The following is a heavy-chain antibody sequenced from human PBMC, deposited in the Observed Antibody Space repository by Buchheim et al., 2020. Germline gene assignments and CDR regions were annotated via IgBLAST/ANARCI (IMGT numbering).Heavy chain of an antibody. V-gene: IGHV1-2*05. Sequence: QVHLVQSGAELKKPGASVKVSCKVSGYTFTAYPIHWVRQAPGQGLEWMGRVRPNSGDTTYAEKFQGRLIFTTDTSVTTAFMELSGLTSDDTDVYYCARAWYDLRASYYLDLWGKGTL. CDR3: ARAWYDLRASYYLDL. CDR2: VRPNSGDT. CDR1: GYTFTAYP. D-gene: IGHD3-3*01. J-gene: IGHJ5*02.